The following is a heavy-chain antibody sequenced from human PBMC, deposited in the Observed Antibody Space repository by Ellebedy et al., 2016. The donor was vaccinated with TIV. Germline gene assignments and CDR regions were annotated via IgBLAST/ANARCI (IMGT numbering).Heavy chain of an antibody. CDR2: VYYIGTV. D-gene: IGHD3-16*01. J-gene: IGHJ4*02. CDR1: GDSIKSRDYY. CDR3: ARGGEHLGLRYFDS. Sequence: SETLSLTCTVSGDSIKSRDYYWSWIRQPPGKGLEWIGYVYYIGTVFSNPSLKDRLAIAVDRSQKHVSLRLTSVTAADTAVYFCARGGEHLGLRYFDSWGQGTLVTVSS. V-gene: IGHV4-30-4*01.